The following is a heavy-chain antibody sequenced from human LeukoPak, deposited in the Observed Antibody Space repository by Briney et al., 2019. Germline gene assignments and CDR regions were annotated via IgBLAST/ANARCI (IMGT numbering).Heavy chain of an antibody. CDR2: ISGSGGST. CDR1: GFTFSSYP. D-gene: IGHD2-21*01. Sequence: GGSLRLSCAASGFTFSSYPMSWVRQAGSRGLEWVAAISGSGGSTYYADSVKGRFTISRDNSKYTLYLQMNSLRAEDTAVYYCAKDRVFHPLNWFDPWGQGTLVTVSS. J-gene: IGHJ5*02. V-gene: IGHV3-23*01. CDR3: AKDRVFHPLNWFDP.